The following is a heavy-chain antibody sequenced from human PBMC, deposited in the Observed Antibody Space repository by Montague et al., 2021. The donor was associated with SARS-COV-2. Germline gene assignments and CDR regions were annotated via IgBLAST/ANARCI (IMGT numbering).Heavy chain of an antibody. CDR2: INYSGKT. V-gene: IGHV4-39*01. D-gene: IGHD6-19*01. J-gene: IGHJ2*01. Sequence: SETLSLTCTVSGGFISSGTYYWGWVRQPPGKGLEWIGTINYSGKTYYNPSLKSRVTISVDTSKNQFSLKVTSVTAADTAVHYCARRGQWQLSWFFDLWGRGTLVTVSS. CDR1: GGFISSGTYY. CDR3: ARRGQWQLSWFFDL.